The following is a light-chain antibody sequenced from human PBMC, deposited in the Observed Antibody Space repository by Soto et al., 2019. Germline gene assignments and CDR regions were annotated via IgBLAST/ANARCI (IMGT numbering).Light chain of an antibody. V-gene: IGKV3-20*01. J-gene: IGKJ2*01. CDR2: GSY. CDR1: QSVSSSY. CDR3: QQYSSSYDTSLYT. Sequence: EIALTQSPGTLSLSPGETATLSCRASQSVSSSYLAWYQQKPGQAPRLLVYGSYHRATGIADRFSGSGSGTDFTLTISRLEPEDFAVYYCQQYSSSYDTSLYTFGQGTKVDIK.